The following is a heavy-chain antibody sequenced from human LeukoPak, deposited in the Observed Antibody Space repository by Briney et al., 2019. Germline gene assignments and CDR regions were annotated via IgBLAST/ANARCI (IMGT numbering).Heavy chain of an antibody. Sequence: PSATLSLTCTVSGGSISSGGYYWSWIRQHPGKGLEWIGYIYYSGSAYYNPSLKSRVTISVDTSENQFSLKLSSVTAADTAVYYCARVNYGSATKEGYWGQGTLVTVSS. CDR3: ARVNYGSATKEGY. CDR1: GGSISSGGYY. D-gene: IGHD3-10*01. V-gene: IGHV4-31*03. J-gene: IGHJ4*02. CDR2: IYYSGSA.